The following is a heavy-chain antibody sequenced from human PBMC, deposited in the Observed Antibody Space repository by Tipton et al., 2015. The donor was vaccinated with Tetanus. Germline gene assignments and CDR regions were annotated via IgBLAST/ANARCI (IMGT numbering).Heavy chain of an antibody. CDR2: MNSNTGDT. J-gene: IGHJ4*02. CDR1: GYTFTSYA. Sequence: QSGAEVKKPGASVKVSCKASGYTFTSYAINWVRQAPGQGLEWMGRMNSNTGDTYSAQNFQGRVTMTRETSISTAYMELSRLTSDDTAMYYCVARGDLGFDYWGQGTQVTVSS. CDR3: VARGDLGFDY. V-gene: IGHV1-2*06. D-gene: IGHD3-16*01.